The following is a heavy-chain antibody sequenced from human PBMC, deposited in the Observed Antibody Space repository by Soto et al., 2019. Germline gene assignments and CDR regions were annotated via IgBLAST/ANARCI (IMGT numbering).Heavy chain of an antibody. J-gene: IGHJ4*02. CDR3: ARSIGYCSGGSCSYFDY. Sequence: ASVKVSCKASGGTFSSYTISWVRQAPGQGLEWMGRIIPILGIANYAQKFQGRVTITADKSTSTAYMELSSLRSEDTAVYYCARSIGYCSGGSCSYFDYWGQGTLVTLSS. CDR2: IIPILGIA. D-gene: IGHD2-15*01. V-gene: IGHV1-69*02. CDR1: GGTFSSYT.